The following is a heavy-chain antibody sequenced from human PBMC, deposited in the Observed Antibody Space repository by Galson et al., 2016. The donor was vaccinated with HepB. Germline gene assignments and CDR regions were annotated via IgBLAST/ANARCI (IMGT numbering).Heavy chain of an antibody. J-gene: IGHJ4*02. CDR2: IYPGDSDT. D-gene: IGHD3-16*01. CDR3: ARGEQWGFEY. V-gene: IGHV5-51*01. Sequence: GKGLEWMGTIYPGDSDTRYSPSFQGQVTISADKSISTAYLQWSSLKASETAMYYCARGEQWGFEYWGQGTLVTVSS.